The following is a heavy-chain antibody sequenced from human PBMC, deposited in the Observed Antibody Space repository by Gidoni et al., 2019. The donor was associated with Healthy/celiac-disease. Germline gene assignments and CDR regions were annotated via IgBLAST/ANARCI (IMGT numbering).Heavy chain of an antibody. Sequence: EVQLLESGGGLVQPGGSLRLSCAASGFPFSSYAMRWVRQAPGEGLEGVSAISGSGGSTYYADSVKGRFTISRDNSKNTLYLQMNSLRAEDTAVYYCAKASYGSGSYSFDYWGQGTLVTVSS. CDR3: AKASYGSGSYSFDY. CDR1: GFPFSSYA. CDR2: ISGSGGST. J-gene: IGHJ4*02. V-gene: IGHV3-23*01. D-gene: IGHD3-10*01.